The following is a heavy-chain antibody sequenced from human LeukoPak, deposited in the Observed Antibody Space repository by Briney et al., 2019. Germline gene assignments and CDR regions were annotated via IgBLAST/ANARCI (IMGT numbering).Heavy chain of an antibody. CDR2: INHSGST. CDR1: GGSFSGHY. D-gene: IGHD6-19*01. Sequence: PSETLSLTCAVYGGSFSGHYWSWIRQPPGKGLEWIGEINHSGSTNYNPSLKSRVTISVDTSKNQLSLKLSSVTAADTAVYYCARRVQWLPPNYWGQGTLVTVSS. CDR3: ARRVQWLPPNY. J-gene: IGHJ4*02. V-gene: IGHV4-34*01.